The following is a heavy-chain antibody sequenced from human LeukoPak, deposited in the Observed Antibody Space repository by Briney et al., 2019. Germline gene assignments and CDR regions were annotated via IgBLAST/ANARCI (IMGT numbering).Heavy chain of an antibody. CDR3: AARTHIAAAGTNYFDY. Sequence: ASVKVSCKASGFTFTSSAVQWVRQARGQRLEWIGWIDVGSGNTNYAQKFQERVTITRDMSTSTAYMELSSLRSEDTAVYYCAARTHIAAAGTNYFDYWGQGTLVTVSS. CDR2: IDVGSGNT. J-gene: IGHJ4*02. D-gene: IGHD6-13*01. V-gene: IGHV1-58*01. CDR1: GFTFTSSA.